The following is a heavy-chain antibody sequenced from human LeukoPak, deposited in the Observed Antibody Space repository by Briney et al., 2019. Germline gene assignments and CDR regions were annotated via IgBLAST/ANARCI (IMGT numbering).Heavy chain of an antibody. CDR1: GYIFTDYY. D-gene: IGHD3-22*01. V-gene: IGHV1/OR15-1*01. Sequence: ASVKVSCKASGYIFTDYYMHWVRQAPGQELGWMGRINPNSGGTNYAQKFQGRVTMTRDTSISTAYTELSSLRSEDTAVYYCASSTTAYYYDSSGYSWGQGTMVTVSS. CDR2: INPNSGGT. J-gene: IGHJ3*01. CDR3: ASSTTAYYYDSSGYS.